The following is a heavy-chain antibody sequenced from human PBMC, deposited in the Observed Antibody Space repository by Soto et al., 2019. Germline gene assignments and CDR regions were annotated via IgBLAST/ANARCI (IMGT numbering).Heavy chain of an antibody. Sequence: SETLSLTCTVSGGSISSYYWSWIRQPPGKGLEWIGYIYYSGSTNYNPSLKSRVTISVDTSKNQFSLKLSSVTAADTAVYYCAGLYYGDYLVYYYMDVWGKGTTVTVSS. CDR3: AGLYYGDYLVYYYMDV. J-gene: IGHJ6*03. CDR1: GGSISSYY. V-gene: IGHV4-59*08. CDR2: IYYSGST. D-gene: IGHD4-17*01.